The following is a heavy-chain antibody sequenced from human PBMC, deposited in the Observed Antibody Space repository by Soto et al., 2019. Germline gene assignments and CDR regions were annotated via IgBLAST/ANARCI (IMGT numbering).Heavy chain of an antibody. CDR1: GYTFTNYG. V-gene: IGHV1-18*01. Sequence: QIQLVQSGAEVQKPGASVKVSCKTSGYTFTNYGVNWVRPAPGQGLEWMGWISGYNGNTYYVKKFQGRLSMTTDTTTITANMEWRGLRSDDTGGYYCGRESWQWLDYWGQGTRVTVSS. J-gene: IGHJ4*02. CDR2: ISGYNGNT. CDR3: GRESWQWLDY. D-gene: IGHD3-22*01.